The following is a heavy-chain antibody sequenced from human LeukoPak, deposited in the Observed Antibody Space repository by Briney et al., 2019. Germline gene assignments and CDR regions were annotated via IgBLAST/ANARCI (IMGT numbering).Heavy chain of an antibody. CDR2: ISGSGGST. D-gene: IGHD2-2*01. J-gene: IGHJ6*03. Sequence: GGSLRLSCAASGFTFSSYAMSWVRQAPGKGLEWVSAISGSGGSTYYADSVKGRFTISRDNSKNTLYLQMNSLRAEDTAVYYCAKDGALGVPAAMIFYYYYYMDVWGKGTTVTVSS. V-gene: IGHV3-23*01. CDR3: AKDGALGVPAAMIFYYYYYMDV. CDR1: GFTFSSYA.